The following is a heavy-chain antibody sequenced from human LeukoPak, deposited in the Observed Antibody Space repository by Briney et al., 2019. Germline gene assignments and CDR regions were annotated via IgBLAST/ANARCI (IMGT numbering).Heavy chain of an antibody. CDR1: GFTFDDYG. Sequence: PGGSLRLSCAASGFTFDDYGMSWARQAPGKGLEWVSGINWNGGSTGYADSVKGRFTISRDNAKNSLYLQMNSLRAEDTAVYYCARGSGTLSLDYWGQGTLVTVSS. CDR2: INWNGGST. D-gene: IGHD3-10*01. V-gene: IGHV3-20*04. J-gene: IGHJ4*02. CDR3: ARGSGTLSLDY.